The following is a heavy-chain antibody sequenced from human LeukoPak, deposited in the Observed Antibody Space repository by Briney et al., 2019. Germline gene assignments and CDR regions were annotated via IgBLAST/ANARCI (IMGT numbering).Heavy chain of an antibody. CDR3: AQDRAWGSYAY. CDR1: GFTFSNYG. V-gene: IGHV3-23*01. CDR2: SASTGRT. J-gene: IGHJ4*02. D-gene: IGHD1-26*01. Sequence: GGSLRLPCAASGFTFSNYGMNWVRQAPGKGLEWVSGSASTGRTYYADSVKGRFTIYRDNSKNTLYLQMSSLRAEDTAVHYCAQDRAWGSYAYWGQGALVTVSS.